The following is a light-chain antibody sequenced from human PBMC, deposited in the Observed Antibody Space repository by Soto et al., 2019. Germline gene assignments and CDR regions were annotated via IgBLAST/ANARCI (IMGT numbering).Light chain of an antibody. V-gene: IGKV3-15*01. CDR1: RSVSSN. CDR2: GAS. J-gene: IGKJ3*01. CDR3: QYGSSPVT. Sequence: EIVMTQSPATLSVSPGERATLSCRASRSVSSNLAWYQQKPGQAPRLLIYGASTRATGIPARFSGSGSGTEFTLSISRLEPEDFTVYYCQYGSSPVTFGPGTKVDIK.